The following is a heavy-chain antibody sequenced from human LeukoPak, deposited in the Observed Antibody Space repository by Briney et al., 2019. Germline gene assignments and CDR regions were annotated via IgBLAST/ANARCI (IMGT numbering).Heavy chain of an antibody. CDR2: IKQDGSEK. Sequence: GGSLRLSCAASGFTFSSYWMSWVRQAPGKGLEWVANIKQDGSEKYYVDSVKGRFTISRDNAKNSLYLQMNSLRAEDTAVYYCARDHWVDYGDQKDYYYHGMDVWGQGTTVIVSS. D-gene: IGHD4-17*01. V-gene: IGHV3-7*01. CDR1: GFTFSSYW. CDR3: ARDHWVDYGDQKDYYYHGMDV. J-gene: IGHJ6*02.